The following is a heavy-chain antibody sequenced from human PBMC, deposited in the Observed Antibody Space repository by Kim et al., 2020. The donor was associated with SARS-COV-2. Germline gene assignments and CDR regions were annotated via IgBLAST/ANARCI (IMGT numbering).Heavy chain of an antibody. J-gene: IGHJ4*02. CDR2: ISYNGRNK. CDR3: AKGRDFAGFDK. CDR1: GFTFSDFG. D-gene: IGHD3-10*01. V-gene: IGHV3-30*18. Sequence: GGSLRLSCAASGFTFSDFGMHWVRQAPGKGLEWVAVISYNGRNKYYLDSVEGRFTISRDNSKKTLYLQMNNLRPEDTSVYYCAKGRDFAGFDKWGQGTLGTVSS.